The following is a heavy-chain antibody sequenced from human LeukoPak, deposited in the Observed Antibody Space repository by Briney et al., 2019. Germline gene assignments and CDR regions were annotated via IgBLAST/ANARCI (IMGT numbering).Heavy chain of an antibody. CDR2: IKQDGSEK. V-gene: IGHV3-7*05. CDR1: GFTFSSYW. D-gene: IGHD2-21*01. CDR3: ARERVHIVVVISHAFDI. J-gene: IGHJ3*02. Sequence: GGSLRLSCAASGFTFSSYWVSWVRQAPGKGLEWVANIKQDGSEKYYVDSVKGRFTISRDNAKNSLYLQMNSLRAEDTAVYYCARERVHIVVVISHAFDIWGQGTMVTVSS.